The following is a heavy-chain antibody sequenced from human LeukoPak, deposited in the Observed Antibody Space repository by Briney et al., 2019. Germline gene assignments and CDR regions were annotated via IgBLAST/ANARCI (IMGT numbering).Heavy chain of an antibody. CDR1: GGSFSGYY. CDR2: INHSGST. Sequence: PSETLSLTCAVYGGSFSGYYWSWIRQPPGKGLEWIGEINHSGSTNYNPSLKSRVTISVDTSKNQFSLKLSSVTAADTAVYYCARGHKITSGYCSSTSCYRGVWFDPWGQGTLVTVSS. D-gene: IGHD2-2*03. CDR3: ARGHKITSGYCSSTSCYRGVWFDP. V-gene: IGHV4-34*01. J-gene: IGHJ5*02.